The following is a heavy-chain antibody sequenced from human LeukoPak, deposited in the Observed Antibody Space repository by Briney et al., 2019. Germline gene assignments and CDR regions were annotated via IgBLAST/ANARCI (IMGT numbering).Heavy chain of an antibody. J-gene: IGHJ4*02. Sequence: PGGSLRLSCAASGFTFSSYSMNWVRQTPGKGLEWVAVISYDGSNKYYADSVKGRFTISRDNAKNSLYLQMNSLRAEDTAVYYCARAPGDPPNYWGQGTLVTVSS. D-gene: IGHD4-17*01. CDR3: ARAPGDPPNY. CDR1: GFTFSSYS. V-gene: IGHV3-30*03. CDR2: ISYDGSNK.